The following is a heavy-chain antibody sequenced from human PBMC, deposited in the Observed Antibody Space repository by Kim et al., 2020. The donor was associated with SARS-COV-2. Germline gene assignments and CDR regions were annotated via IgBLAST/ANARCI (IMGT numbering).Heavy chain of an antibody. CDR3: ARQKAVGGYDSSGYLLDY. J-gene: IGHJ4*02. CDR2: INHSGST. CDR1: GGSFSGYY. Sequence: SETLSLTCAVYGGSFSGYYWSWIRQPPGKGLEWIGEINHSGSTNYNPSLKSRVTISVDTSKNQFSLKLSSVTAADTAVYYCARQKAVGGYDSSGYLLDYWGQGTLVTVSS. V-gene: IGHV4-34*01. D-gene: IGHD3-22*01.